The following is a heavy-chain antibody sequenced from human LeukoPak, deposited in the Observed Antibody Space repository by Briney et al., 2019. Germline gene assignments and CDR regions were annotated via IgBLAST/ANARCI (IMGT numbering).Heavy chain of an antibody. CDR3: AKDLSELRSSAVDV. J-gene: IGHJ3*01. Sequence: GGSLRLSCAASGFTFSSWSMSWARQAPGKGLEWVSAISSTGGSTYYADSVKGRFAISRDNSKTTLYLQMNSLRAEDTAVYYCAKDLSELRSSAVDVWGQGTMVTVSS. D-gene: IGHD5-12*01. V-gene: IGHV3-23*01. CDR2: ISSTGGST. CDR1: GFTFSSWS.